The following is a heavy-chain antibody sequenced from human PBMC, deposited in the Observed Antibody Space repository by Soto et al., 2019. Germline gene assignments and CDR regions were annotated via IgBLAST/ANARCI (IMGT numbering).Heavy chain of an antibody. J-gene: IGHJ6*03. V-gene: IGHV4-31*03. CDR2: IYYSGST. CDR3: ARGTDFWSGDQYYYYYKDV. D-gene: IGHD3-3*01. Sequence: TLSLTCTVSGGSISSGGYYWSWIRQHPGKGLEWIGYIYYSGSTYYNPSLKSRVTISVDTSKNQFSLKLSSVTAADTAVYYCARGTDFWSGDQYYYYYKDVWGKGNTVTFSS. CDR1: GGSISSGGYY.